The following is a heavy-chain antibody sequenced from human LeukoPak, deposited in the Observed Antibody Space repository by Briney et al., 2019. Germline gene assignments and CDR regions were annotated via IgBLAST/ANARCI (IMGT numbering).Heavy chain of an antibody. Sequence: LGESLKISCEASGYTFTNYWIGWVRQMPGKGLEWMGIIYPGDSDTRYSPSFQGQVTISADKSISTSYLQWSSLKASDTAMYYCARRGVGYISWFDPWGQGTLVTVSS. J-gene: IGHJ5*02. CDR3: ARRGVGYISWFDP. CDR2: IYPGDSDT. CDR1: GYTFTNYW. D-gene: IGHD5-18*01. V-gene: IGHV5-51*01.